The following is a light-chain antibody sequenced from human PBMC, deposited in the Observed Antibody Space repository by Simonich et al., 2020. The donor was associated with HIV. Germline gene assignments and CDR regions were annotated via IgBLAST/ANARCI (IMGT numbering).Light chain of an antibody. CDR3: SSYTSSSTWV. V-gene: IGLV2-14*01. J-gene: IGLJ3*02. CDR2: DVS. Sequence: QSALTQPASVSGSPGQSLTISCTGTSSDVGGYNYVSWYHQHPGKAPKLMIYDVSKRPSGVSNRFSGSKSGNTASLTISGLQAEDEADYYCSSYTSSSTWVFGGGTKLTVL. CDR1: SSDVGGYNY.